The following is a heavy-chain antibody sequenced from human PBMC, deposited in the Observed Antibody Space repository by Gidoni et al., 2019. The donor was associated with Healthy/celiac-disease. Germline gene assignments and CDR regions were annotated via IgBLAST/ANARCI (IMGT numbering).Heavy chain of an antibody. CDR1: GLPFSSYA. V-gene: IGHV3-23*01. D-gene: IGHD1-1*01. CDR2: ISGSGGST. Sequence: EVQLLESGGGLVQPGGSLRLSCAASGLPFSSYAMSWVRQAPGKGLEWVSAISGSGGSTYYADSVKGRFTISRDNSKNTLYLQMNSLRAEDTAVYYCAKRSASTTGHFDYWGQGTLVTVSS. J-gene: IGHJ4*02. CDR3: AKRSASTTGHFDY.